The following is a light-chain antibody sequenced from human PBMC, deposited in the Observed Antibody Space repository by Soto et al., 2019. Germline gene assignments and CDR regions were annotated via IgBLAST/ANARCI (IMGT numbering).Light chain of an antibody. CDR3: QQYKTYSRT. CDR2: KAS. Sequence: DIPMTQSPATLSASVGDRVTITCRASRRISPWLAWYQKKPGKAPKILIYKASSLESEVPSRFNGSDSGTEFTLTISSLQPDDFATYFCQQYKTYSRTVGQGTKLEIK. J-gene: IGKJ2*01. V-gene: IGKV1-5*03. CDR1: RRISPW.